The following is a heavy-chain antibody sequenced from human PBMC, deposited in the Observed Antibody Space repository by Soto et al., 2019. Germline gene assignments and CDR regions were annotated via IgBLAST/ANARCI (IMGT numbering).Heavy chain of an antibody. CDR3: ARDGGYRYGTYYGMDV. D-gene: IGHD5-18*01. CDR2: MKQDGSEK. J-gene: IGHJ6*02. CDR1: GFTFSSYW. Sequence: GSLRLSCAASGFTFSSYWMSWVRLAPGKGLEWVANMKQDGSEKYYVDSVKGRFTISRDNAKKSLYLQMISLRAEDTAVYYCARDGGYRYGTYYGMDVWGQGTTVTVSS. V-gene: IGHV3-7*03.